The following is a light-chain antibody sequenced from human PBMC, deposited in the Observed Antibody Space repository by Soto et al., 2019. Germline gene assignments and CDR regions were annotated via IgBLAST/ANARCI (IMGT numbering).Light chain of an antibody. CDR3: QQYDSYSWT. Sequence: DIHRTQSPSTLSASVGERVTIAFRSSQSVSNWLAWYQQKAGKAPKLLISDVSSLESGVPSTFSDSGSGTEFILTISSLQPDHFATYYCQQYDSYSWTLGQGTKVDIK. V-gene: IGKV1-5*01. CDR2: DVS. J-gene: IGKJ1*01. CDR1: QSVSNW.